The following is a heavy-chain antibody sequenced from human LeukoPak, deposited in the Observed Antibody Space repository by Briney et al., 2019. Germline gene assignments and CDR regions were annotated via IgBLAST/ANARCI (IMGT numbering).Heavy chain of an antibody. CDR2: INPNSGGA. V-gene: IGHV1-2*02. CDR3: ARSGHRTSCYQF. CDR1: GYTFTSYA. D-gene: IGHD2-2*01. Sequence: GASVKVSCKASGYTFTSYAMNWVRQAPGQGLEWMGWINPNSGGADYAQNFQGRVTMTRDTSISTAYMTLNRLRSDDTAVYYCARSGHRTSCYQFWGQGTLVTVSS. J-gene: IGHJ4*02.